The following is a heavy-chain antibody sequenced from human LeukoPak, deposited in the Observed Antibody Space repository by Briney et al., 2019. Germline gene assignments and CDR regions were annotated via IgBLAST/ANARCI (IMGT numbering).Heavy chain of an antibody. J-gene: IGHJ4*02. CDR3: ATDRGWRTSGYYLYYFEY. D-gene: IGHD3-3*01. CDR1: GFTFSSYA. Sequence: GGSLRLSCAASGFTFSSYAMHWVRQAPGKGLEWVAVISYDGSNKYYADSVKGRFTISRDNTKNLLYLQMSSLRAEDTAVYYCATDRGWRTSGYYLYYFEYWGQGTLVTFSS. CDR2: ISYDGSNK. V-gene: IGHV3-30*04.